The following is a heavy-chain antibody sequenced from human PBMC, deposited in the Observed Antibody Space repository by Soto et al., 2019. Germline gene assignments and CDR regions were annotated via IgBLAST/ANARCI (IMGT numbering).Heavy chain of an antibody. J-gene: IGHJ4*02. Sequence: QVQLVESGGGVVQPGRSLRLSCAASGFTFSSYAMHWVRQAPGKGLEWVAVISYDGSNKYYADSVKGRFTISRDNSKNTLYLQMNSLRAEDTAVYYCARVRNALLWFGEALFDPVDYWGQGTLVTVSS. CDR2: ISYDGSNK. D-gene: IGHD3-10*01. CDR3: ARVRNALLWFGEALFDPVDY. V-gene: IGHV3-30-3*01. CDR1: GFTFSSYA.